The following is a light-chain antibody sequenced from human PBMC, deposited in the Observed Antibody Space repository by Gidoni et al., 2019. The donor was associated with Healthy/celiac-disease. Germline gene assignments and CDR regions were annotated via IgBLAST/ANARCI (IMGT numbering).Light chain of an antibody. CDR3: QQYGSSPVT. Sequence: TVLTQSPGTLSLSPGARATLYCRASLRVSSSYLAWYKQKPGQAPRLLIYGASSRATGIPDRLSGSGSGTDFTLTISRLEPEEFAVYYCQQYGSSPVTFGQGTKVEIK. J-gene: IGKJ1*01. CDR2: GAS. CDR1: LRVSSSY. V-gene: IGKV3-20*01.